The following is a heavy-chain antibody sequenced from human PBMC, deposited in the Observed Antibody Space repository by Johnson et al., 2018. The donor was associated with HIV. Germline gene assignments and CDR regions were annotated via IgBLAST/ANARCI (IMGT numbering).Heavy chain of an antibody. CDR2: INQDGSEK. CDR1: GFTFSNYW. V-gene: IGHV3-7*01. J-gene: IGHJ3*02. Sequence: VQLVESGGALVQPGDSLGLSCAVSGFTFSNYWMSWVRQAPGKGLEWVANINQDGSEKYYVDSVKGRFTISRDNAKNSLYLQMNNLRAEDTAMYYCARSDASDIWGRGTMVTVSS. CDR3: ARSDASDI.